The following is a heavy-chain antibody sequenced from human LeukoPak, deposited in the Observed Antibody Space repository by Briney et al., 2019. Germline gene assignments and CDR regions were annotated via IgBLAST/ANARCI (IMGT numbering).Heavy chain of an antibody. J-gene: IGHJ6*02. D-gene: IGHD5-18*01. CDR3: ASSVDTGYYYYYGMDV. CDR2: IYYSGST. V-gene: IGHV4-59*01. Sequence: XSXXXXPPGKGLEWIGYIYYSGSTNYNPSLKSRVTISVDTSKNQFSLKLSSVTAADTAVYYCASSVDTGYYYYYGMDVWGQGTTVTVSS.